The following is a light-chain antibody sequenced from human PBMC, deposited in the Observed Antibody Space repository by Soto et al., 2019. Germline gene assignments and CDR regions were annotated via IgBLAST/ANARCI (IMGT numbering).Light chain of an antibody. CDR1: QGIGSS. J-gene: IGKJ4*01. CDR2: AAS. Sequence: AIRMTQSPSSLSASTGDRVTITCRASQGIGSSLVWYQQKPGKAPKLLIYAASTLQSGVPSRFSGSGSGTDFTLTISCLQSEDFATYYCQQVKSYPRTFGGGTKVDIK. V-gene: IGKV1-8*01. CDR3: QQVKSYPRT.